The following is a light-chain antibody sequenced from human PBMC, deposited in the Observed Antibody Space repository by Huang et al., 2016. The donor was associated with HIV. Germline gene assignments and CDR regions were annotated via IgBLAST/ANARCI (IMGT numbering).Light chain of an antibody. CDR2: DAS. Sequence: EIVLTQSPVTLSLSPGERATLSFRASQSVSVYLAWDQQKPGQAPRLLIYDASTRATGIPARFSGSGSGTDFTLTINSLEPEDFAVYYCQHRYNWPETFGQGTRLEIK. V-gene: IGKV3-11*01. CDR1: QSVSVY. J-gene: IGKJ5*01. CDR3: QHRYNWPET.